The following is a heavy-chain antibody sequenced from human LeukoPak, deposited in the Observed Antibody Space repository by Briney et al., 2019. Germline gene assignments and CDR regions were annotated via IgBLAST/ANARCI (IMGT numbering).Heavy chain of an antibody. V-gene: IGHV4-34*01. CDR1: GGSFSGYY. J-gene: IGHJ3*02. CDR3: ARVGDIVVVPAAMTFDI. CDR2: FNHSGST. Sequence: SETLSLTCAVYGGSFSGYYWSWIRQPPGKGLEWIGEFNHSGSTNYNPSLKSRVTISVDTSKNQFSLKLSSVTAADTAVYYCARVGDIVVVPAAMTFDIWGQGTMVTVSS. D-gene: IGHD2-2*01.